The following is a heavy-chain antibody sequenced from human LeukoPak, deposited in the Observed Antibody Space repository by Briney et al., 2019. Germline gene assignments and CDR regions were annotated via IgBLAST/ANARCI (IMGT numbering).Heavy chain of an antibody. V-gene: IGHV1-69*10. CDR2: NIPILGIT. CDR1: GGTFSSYA. CDR3: ARGGYLPSVVPAAKTTRANYYYYYGMDV. Sequence: GASVKLFCKSSGGTFSSYAISWVRQPPAQGLEWMGGNIPILGITNYAQEFQGRVTITADKSTSTAYMELSSLRSEDTAVYYCARGGYLPSVVPAAKTTRANYYYYYGMDVWGQGTTVTVSS. D-gene: IGHD2-2*01. J-gene: IGHJ6*02.